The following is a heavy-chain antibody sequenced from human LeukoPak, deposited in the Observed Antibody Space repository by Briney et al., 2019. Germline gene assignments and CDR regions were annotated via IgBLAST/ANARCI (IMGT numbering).Heavy chain of an antibody. CDR1: GGSISSSSVY. D-gene: IGHD6-13*01. Sequence: SETLSLTCTVSGGSISSSSVYWSWIRQPPGKGLEWIGYIPYSGSAYYNPSLKSRVTISIDTPKNQFSLKLSSMTAADTAVYYCARVGSSWSDPRFDNWGQGTLVTVSS. CDR2: IPYSGSA. CDR3: ARVGSSWSDPRFDN. J-gene: IGHJ4*02. V-gene: IGHV4-61*01.